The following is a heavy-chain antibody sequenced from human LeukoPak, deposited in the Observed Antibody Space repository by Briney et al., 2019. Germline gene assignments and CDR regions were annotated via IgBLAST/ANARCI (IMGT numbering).Heavy chain of an antibody. CDR2: ISYDGSNK. CDR1: GFTFSSYA. D-gene: IGHD1-26*01. Sequence: PGGSLRLSCAASGFTFSSYAMHWVRQAPGKGLKWVAVISYDGSNKYYADSVKGRFTISRDNSKNTLYLQMNSLRAEDTAVYYCAREGRVIVGATGYFDYWDQGTLVTVSS. V-gene: IGHV3-30*04. J-gene: IGHJ4*02. CDR3: AREGRVIVGATGYFDY.